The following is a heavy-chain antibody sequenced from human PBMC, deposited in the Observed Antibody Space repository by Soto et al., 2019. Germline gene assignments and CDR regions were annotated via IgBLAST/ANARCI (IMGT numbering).Heavy chain of an antibody. D-gene: IGHD6-19*01. CDR3: ARDAAVPGESDRFDY. CDR1: GDSVTSNVW. J-gene: IGHJ4*02. Sequence: SETLSLTCAVSGDSVTSNVWWSWVRQPPGKGLEWIGEAYHNGLTDYNPSLKSRVTMSVDTSKNEFSLKLTSLTAADTAIYYYARDAAVPGESDRFDYWGQGTLVTVSS. CDR2: AYHNGLT. V-gene: IGHV4-4*02.